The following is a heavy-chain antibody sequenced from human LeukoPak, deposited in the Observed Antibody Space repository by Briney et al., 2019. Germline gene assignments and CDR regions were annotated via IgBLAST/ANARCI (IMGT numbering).Heavy chain of an antibody. J-gene: IGHJ5*02. V-gene: IGHV3-73*01. D-gene: IGHD6-19*01. CDR1: GFTFSGSA. CDR3: TAWQWLALTTPNWFDP. CDR2: IRSKANSYAT. Sequence: PGGSLRLSCAASGFTFSGSAMHWVRQASGKGLEWVGRIRSKANSYATAYAASVKGRFTISRDGSKNTAYLQMNSLKTEDTAVYYCTAWQWLALTTPNWFDPWGQGTLVTVSS.